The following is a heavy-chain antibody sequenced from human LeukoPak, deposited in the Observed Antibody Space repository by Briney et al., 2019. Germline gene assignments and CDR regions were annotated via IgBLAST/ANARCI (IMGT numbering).Heavy chain of an antibody. Sequence: PSETLSLTCTVSGGSISSYYWSWIRQPPGKGLGWIGYIYYSGSTNYNPSLKSRVTISVDTSKNQFSLKLSSVTAADTAVYYCARDAVLGSDNYYYGMDVWGQGTTVTVSS. CDR3: ARDAVLGSDNYYYGMDV. CDR2: IYYSGST. CDR1: GGSISSYY. J-gene: IGHJ6*02. D-gene: IGHD2-8*02. V-gene: IGHV4-59*01.